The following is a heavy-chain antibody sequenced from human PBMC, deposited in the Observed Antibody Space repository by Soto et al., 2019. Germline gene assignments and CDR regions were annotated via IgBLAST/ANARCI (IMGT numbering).Heavy chain of an antibody. J-gene: IGHJ4*02. CDR1: GASISSDAYY. CDR2: ISYSGST. D-gene: IGHD3-16*02. V-gene: IGHV4-31*11. CDR3: ARYRFSDTWSKFDY. Sequence: SETLSLTCAVSGASISSDAYYWSWIRQHPGKGLEWIGYISYSGSTYYNPSLKSRVTISVDTSKNQFSLKLTSVTAADTAVYYCARYRFSDTWSKFDYWGQGTLVTVS.